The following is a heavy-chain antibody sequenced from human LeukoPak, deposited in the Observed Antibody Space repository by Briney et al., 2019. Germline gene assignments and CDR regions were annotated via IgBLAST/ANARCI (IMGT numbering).Heavy chain of an antibody. CDR1: GGSFSGYY. Sequence: PSETLSLTCAVYGGSFSGYYWSWIRQPPGKGLEWIGEINHSGSTNYNPSLKSRVTISVDKSKNQFSLKLSSVTAADTAVYYCARDDKYSDSSGYYYYYGMDVWGQGTTVTVSS. V-gene: IGHV4-34*01. CDR3: ARDDKYSDSSGYYYYYGMDV. J-gene: IGHJ6*02. D-gene: IGHD3-22*01. CDR2: INHSGST.